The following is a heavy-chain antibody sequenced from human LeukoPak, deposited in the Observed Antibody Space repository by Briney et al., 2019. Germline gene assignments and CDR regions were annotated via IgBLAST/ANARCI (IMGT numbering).Heavy chain of an antibody. J-gene: IGHJ4*02. V-gene: IGHV4-4*09. Sequence: PSETLSLTCTVSGGSISSYYWSWIRQPPGKGLEWIGYIYTSGSINYNPSLKSRVTISVDTSKNQFSLKLSSVTAADTAVYYCARQPSSYFDYWGQGTLVTVSS. CDR3: ARQPSSYFDY. D-gene: IGHD1-14*01. CDR1: GGSISSYY. CDR2: IYTSGSI.